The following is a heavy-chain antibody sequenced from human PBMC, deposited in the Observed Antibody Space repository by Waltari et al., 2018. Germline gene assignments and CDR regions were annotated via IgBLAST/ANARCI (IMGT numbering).Heavy chain of an antibody. J-gene: IGHJ3*01. D-gene: IGHD5-12*01. CDR2: LAYGGAT. CDR3: AIYIGASIGTAAFDV. Sequence: WCPRPPGRGMEWIGTLAYGGATYSTTSLKSRVTISGDTSKNQLSLILGSVTAADTAVYYCAIYIGASIGTAAFDVWGQGTMVTVSA. V-gene: IGHV4-39*01.